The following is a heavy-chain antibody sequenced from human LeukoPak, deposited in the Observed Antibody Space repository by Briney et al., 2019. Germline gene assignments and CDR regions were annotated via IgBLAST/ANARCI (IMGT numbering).Heavy chain of an antibody. V-gene: IGHV4-34*01. CDR2: INHSGST. Sequence: PPETLSLTCAVYGGSFSGYYWSWIRQPPGKGLEWIGEINHSGSTNYNPSLKSRVTISVDTSKNQFSLKLSSVTAADTAVYYCARARIRIFGVVPYYQYGMDVWGQGSTVTVSS. D-gene: IGHD3-3*01. CDR3: ARARIRIFGVVPYYQYGMDV. J-gene: IGHJ6*02. CDR1: GGSFSGYY.